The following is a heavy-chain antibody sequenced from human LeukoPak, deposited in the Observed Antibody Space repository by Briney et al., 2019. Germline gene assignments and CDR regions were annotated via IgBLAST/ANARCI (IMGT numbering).Heavy chain of an antibody. CDR1: GFTFNNYA. Sequence: GGSLRLSCVASGFTFNNYALNWVRQAPGKGLEWVSTISTAGSTYYAESVKGRFTISRDKSKNTLDLQMNSLRAEDTAVYYCAKRGGTSQFYLELWGQGTLVTVSS. V-gene: IGHV3-23*01. J-gene: IGHJ4*02. CDR2: ISTAGST. D-gene: IGHD3-16*01. CDR3: AKRGGTSQFYLEL.